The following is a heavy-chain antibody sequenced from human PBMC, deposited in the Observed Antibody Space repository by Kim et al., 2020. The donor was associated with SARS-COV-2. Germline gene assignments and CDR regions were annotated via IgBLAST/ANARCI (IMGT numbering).Heavy chain of an antibody. J-gene: IGHJ4*02. Sequence: GWSLRLSCAASGFTFSSYAMHWVHQAPGKGLEWVAVISYDGSNKYYADSVKGRFTISRDNSKNTLYLQMNSLRAEDTAVYYCAREVGGYSSSWYYEEGDYWGQGTLVTVSS. D-gene: IGHD6-13*01. V-gene: IGHV3-30-3*01. CDR1: GFTFSSYA. CDR3: AREVGGYSSSWYYEEGDY. CDR2: ISYDGSNK.